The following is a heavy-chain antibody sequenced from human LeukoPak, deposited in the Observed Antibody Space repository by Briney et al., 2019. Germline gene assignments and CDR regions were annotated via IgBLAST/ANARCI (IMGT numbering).Heavy chain of an antibody. D-gene: IGHD5-18*01. V-gene: IGHV4-39*07. J-gene: IGHJ5*02. CDR2: IYTSGST. Sequence: SETLSLTCTVSGGSIRSSSYYWGWIRQPPGKGLEWIGRIYTSGSTNYNPSLKSRVTISVDTSKNQFSLKLSSVTAADTAVYYCAREGYSSRKENWFDPWGQGTLVTVSS. CDR3: AREGYSSRKENWFDP. CDR1: GGSIRSSSYY.